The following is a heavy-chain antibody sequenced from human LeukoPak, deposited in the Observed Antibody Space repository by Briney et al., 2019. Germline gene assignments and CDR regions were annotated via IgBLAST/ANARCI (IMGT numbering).Heavy chain of an antibody. CDR3: ARHTKRPQAGWFDP. CDR2: IYPRDSQI. Sequence: GESLEISCKASGYNFATYRIGWVRQMPGKGLEYMGIIYPRDSQIRYSPSFQGQVTISADKSISTAYLQWTSLKASDTAIYYCARHTKRPQAGWFDPWGQGTLVTVSS. J-gene: IGHJ5*02. CDR1: GYNFATYR. D-gene: IGHD6-25*01. V-gene: IGHV5-51*01.